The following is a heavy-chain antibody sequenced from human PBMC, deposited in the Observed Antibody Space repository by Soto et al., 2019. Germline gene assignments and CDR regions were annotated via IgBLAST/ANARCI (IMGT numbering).Heavy chain of an antibody. CDR3: ARESRGSASYYN. J-gene: IGHJ4*02. Sequence: PGGSLRLSCAASGFTFSDYYVSWIRQAPGKGLEWVSYISSSSSYTNCADSVKGRFTIPRDNAKNSLYLQMNSLRAEDTAVYYCARESRGSASYYNWGQGTLVTVSS. V-gene: IGHV3-11*06. CDR1: GFTFSDYY. D-gene: IGHD3-10*01. CDR2: ISSSSSYT.